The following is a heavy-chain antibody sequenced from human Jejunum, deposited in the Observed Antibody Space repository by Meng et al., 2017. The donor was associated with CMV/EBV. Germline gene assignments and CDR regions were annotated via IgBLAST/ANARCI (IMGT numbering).Heavy chain of an antibody. CDR2: ISISGSAI. J-gene: IGHJ4*02. D-gene: IGHD6-6*01. V-gene: IGHV3-11*01. Sequence: SGFTFTDYYMGWIRQTPGKGLEWLSYISISGSAIYYADSVKGRFTISRDNAKNSLYLQMNSLRAEDTAVYFCARGFEEYSSSSPDYWGQGTLVTVSS. CDR1: GFTFTDYY. CDR3: ARGFEEYSSSSPDY.